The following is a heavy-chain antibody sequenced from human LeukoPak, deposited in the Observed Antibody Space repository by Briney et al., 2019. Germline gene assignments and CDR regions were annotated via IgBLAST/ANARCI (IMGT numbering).Heavy chain of an antibody. Sequence: SETLSLTCSVSGGSISSYYWSWIRQPAGKGLEWIGRIYTSGSTNYNPSLKSRVTMSVDTSKNQFSLKLSSVTAADTAVYYCASRSHYYDSSRGDAFDIWGQGTMVTVSS. CDR2: IYTSGST. J-gene: IGHJ3*02. CDR1: GGSISSYY. CDR3: ASRSHYYDSSRGDAFDI. D-gene: IGHD3-22*01. V-gene: IGHV4-4*07.